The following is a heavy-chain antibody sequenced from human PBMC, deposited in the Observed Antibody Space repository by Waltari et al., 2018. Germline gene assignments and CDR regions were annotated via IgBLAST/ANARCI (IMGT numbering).Heavy chain of an antibody. Sequence: QVQLVESGGDLVKPGGALRLAGVVSGFTFGNYYMTWVRQAPGKGPEWVSYISNSGADKSYADSVKGRFTISRDNAKNSLYLQMDNLAVEDTAVYYCARSFHWGQGTLVTVSS. CDR1: GFTFGNYY. CDR2: ISNSGADK. D-gene: IGHD3-10*01. CDR3: ARSFH. V-gene: IGHV3-11*04. J-gene: IGHJ4*02.